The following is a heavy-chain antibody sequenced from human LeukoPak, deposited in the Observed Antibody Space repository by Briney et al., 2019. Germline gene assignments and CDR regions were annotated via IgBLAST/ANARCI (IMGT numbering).Heavy chain of an antibody. CDR1: GFTFSSYA. J-gene: IGHJ4*02. CDR2: IKQDGSRI. Sequence: GGSLRLSCVGSGFTFSSYALSWIRQTPGKGLEWVANIKQDGSRIEYVDSVKGRFTISRDNAKNSLYLQMNSLGAEDTAVYYCAREGAGGFDYWGQGTLVTVSS. CDR3: AREGAGGFDY. D-gene: IGHD1-26*01. V-gene: IGHV3-7*01.